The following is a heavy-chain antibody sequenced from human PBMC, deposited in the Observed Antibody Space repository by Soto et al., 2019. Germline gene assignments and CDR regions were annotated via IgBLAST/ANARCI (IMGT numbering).Heavy chain of an antibody. CDR2: LWYDGSEK. V-gene: IGHV3-30-3*01. CDR3: ARDTSYEDSVWGSYRSSYCSDY. D-gene: IGHD3-16*02. Sequence: GGSLRLSGAASGFTFSTYAMHWVRPAPGKGLESVAVLWYDGSEKYYAESVTGRSTMSRDNAKNTLDLRLNSPRAEGTAVYSCARDTSYEDSVWGSYRSSYCSDYWRLGTVDAVS. J-gene: IGHJ4*02. CDR1: GFTFSTYA.